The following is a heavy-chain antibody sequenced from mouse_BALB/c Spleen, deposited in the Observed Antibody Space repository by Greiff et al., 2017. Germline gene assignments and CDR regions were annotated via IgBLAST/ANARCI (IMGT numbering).Heavy chain of an antibody. V-gene: IGHV1-77*01. J-gene: IGHJ4*01. CDR2: IYPGSGNT. D-gene: IGHD1-1*01. CDR3: ARWVYGSSWDYAMDY. Sequence: QVQLQQSGAELARPGASVKLSCKASGYTFTDYYINWVKQRTGQGLEWIGEIYPGSGNTYYNEKFKGKATLTADKSSSTAYMQLSSLTSEDSAVYVCARWVYGSSWDYAMDYWGQGTSVTVSS. CDR1: GYTFTDYY.